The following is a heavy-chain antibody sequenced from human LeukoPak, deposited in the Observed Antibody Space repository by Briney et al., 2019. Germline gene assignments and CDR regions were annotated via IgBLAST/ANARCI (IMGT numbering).Heavy chain of an antibody. CDR1: GGTFSSYA. Sequence: SVKVSCKASGGTFSSYAISWVRQAPGQGLEWMGGIIPIFGTANYAQEFQGRVTITADESTSTAYMELSSLRSEDTAVYYCARVGAQWLVLQGYFDYWGQGTLVTVSS. V-gene: IGHV1-69*13. D-gene: IGHD6-19*01. CDR3: ARVGAQWLVLQGYFDY. CDR2: IIPIFGTA. J-gene: IGHJ4*02.